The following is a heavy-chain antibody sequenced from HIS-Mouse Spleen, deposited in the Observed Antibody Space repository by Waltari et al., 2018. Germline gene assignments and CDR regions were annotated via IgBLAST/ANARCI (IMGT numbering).Heavy chain of an antibody. CDR2: INSDGSRP. CDR1: GFTFSSYW. CDR3: ARDLELDAFDI. Sequence: EVQLVESGGGLVQPGGSLRLSCAASGFTFSSYWRHWVRQAPGKGLVWVSRINSDGSRPSYADSVKGRFTISRDNAKNTLYLQMNSLRAEDTAVYYCARDLELDAFDIWGQGTMVTVSS. V-gene: IGHV3-74*01. D-gene: IGHD1-1*01. J-gene: IGHJ3*02.